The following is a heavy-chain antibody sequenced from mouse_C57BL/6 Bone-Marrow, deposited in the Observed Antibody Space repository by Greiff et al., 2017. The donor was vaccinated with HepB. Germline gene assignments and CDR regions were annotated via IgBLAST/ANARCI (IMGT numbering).Heavy chain of an antibody. CDR3: ARAAYYGSSYGWYFDV. CDR1: GYAFSSSW. Sequence: QVQLKQSGPELVKPGASVKISCKASGYAFSSSWMNWVKQRPGKGLEWIGRIYPGDGDTNYNGKFKGKATLTADKSSSTAYMQRSSLTSEDSAVYFCARAAYYGSSYGWYFDVWGTGTTVTVSS. D-gene: IGHD1-1*01. CDR2: IYPGDGDT. J-gene: IGHJ1*03. V-gene: IGHV1-82*01.